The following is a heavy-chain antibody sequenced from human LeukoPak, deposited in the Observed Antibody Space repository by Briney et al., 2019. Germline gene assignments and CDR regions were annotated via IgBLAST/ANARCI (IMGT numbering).Heavy chain of an antibody. J-gene: IGHJ3*02. CDR2: IYYSGST. CDR3: ARVLLPTSAFDI. Sequence: SETLSLTCTVSGGSISSYYWSWIRQPPGKGLEWIGYIYYSGSTNYNPSLKSRVAISVDTSKNQFSLKLSSVTAADTAVYYCARVLLPTSAFDIWGQGTMVTVSS. CDR1: GGSISSYY. V-gene: IGHV4-59*01.